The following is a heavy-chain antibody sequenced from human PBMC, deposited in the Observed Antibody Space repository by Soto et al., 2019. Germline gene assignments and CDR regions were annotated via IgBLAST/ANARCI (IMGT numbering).Heavy chain of an antibody. D-gene: IGHD3-10*01. CDR2: INTDGSST. V-gene: IGHV3-74*01. CDR1: GFTFSSYW. J-gene: IGHJ5*02. CDR3: ARGLWLGGANWFDP. Sequence: EVQLVESGGGLVQPGGSLRLSCAASGFTFSSYWMHWVRQAPGKGLVWVSRINTDGSSTSYADSVKGRFTSSRDNAKNTLYLQMNSLRAEDTAVYYCARGLWLGGANWFDPWGQGTLVTVSS.